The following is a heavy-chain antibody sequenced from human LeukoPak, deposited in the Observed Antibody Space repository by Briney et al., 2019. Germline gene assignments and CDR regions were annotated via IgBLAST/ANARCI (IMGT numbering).Heavy chain of an antibody. V-gene: IGHV3-11*01. CDR3: ARSIGLTGGGVDV. J-gene: IGHJ6*02. CDR2: ITNGGSTK. D-gene: IGHD3-9*01. Sequence: GGSLRLSCAASGFTFSDYNMNWVRQAPGRGLEWVAYITNGGSTKHHADSVKGRFTISRDNAKKTLYLQMNSLRAEDTAVYYCARSIGLTGGGVDVWGQGTTVTVSS. CDR1: GFTFSDYN.